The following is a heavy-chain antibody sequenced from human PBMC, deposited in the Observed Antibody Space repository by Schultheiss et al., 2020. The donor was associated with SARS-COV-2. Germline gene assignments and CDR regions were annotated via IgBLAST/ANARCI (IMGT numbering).Heavy chain of an antibody. CDR1: GFTFNNYA. CDR2: ISGSGGST. J-gene: IGHJ4*02. CDR3: VKEGDEMGTS. Sequence: GGSLRLSCAASGFTFNNYALSWVRQAPGEGLEWVSAISGSGGSTYYADSVKGRFTISRDNAKNSLDLQMNSLRVDDTAVYYCVKEGDEMGTSWGQGTLVTVSS. V-gene: IGHV3-23*01. D-gene: IGHD5-24*01.